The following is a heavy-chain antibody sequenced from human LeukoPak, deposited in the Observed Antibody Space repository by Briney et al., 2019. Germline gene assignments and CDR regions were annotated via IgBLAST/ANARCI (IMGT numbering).Heavy chain of an antibody. CDR1: GGSISSSIYY. J-gene: IGHJ5*02. CDR2: ISYSGST. CDR3: ARDVIAAPKRGFDP. V-gene: IGHV4-39*07. D-gene: IGHD6-13*01. Sequence: PSETLSLTYTVSGGSISSSIYYWGWIRQPPGKGLEWIGSISYSGSTYYNPSLKSRVTISVDTSKNQLSLKLTSVTAADTAVYYCARDVIAAPKRGFDPWGQGTLVTVSS.